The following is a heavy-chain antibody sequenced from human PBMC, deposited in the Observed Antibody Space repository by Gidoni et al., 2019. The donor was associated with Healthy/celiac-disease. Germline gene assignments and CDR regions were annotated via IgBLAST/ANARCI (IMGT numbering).Heavy chain of an antibody. D-gene: IGHD6-13*01. CDR2: ISDDGSNK. CDR1: GFTFSSYA. Sequence: QVQLVESGGGVVQPGRSLRLSCAASGFTFSSYAMHWVRQAPGKGLEWVAVISDDGSNKYYADSVKGRFTISRDNSKNTLYLQMNSLRAEDTAVYYCARDSGSGIAAADPYYYGMDVWGQGTTVTVSS. CDR3: ARDSGSGIAAADPYYYGMDV. V-gene: IGHV3-30-3*01. J-gene: IGHJ6*02.